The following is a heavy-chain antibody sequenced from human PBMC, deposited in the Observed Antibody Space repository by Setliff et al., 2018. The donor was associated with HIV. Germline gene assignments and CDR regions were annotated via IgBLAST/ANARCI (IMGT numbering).Heavy chain of an antibody. CDR1: GGTFSSYA. V-gene: IGHV1-69*13. CDR3: ARDPSIAVAGAAV. Sequence: GASVKVSCKASGGTFSSYAISWVRQAPGQGLEWMGGIIPIFGTTNYAQKFQGRVTITADEWTSTAYMELSSLRSEDTAVYYSARDPSIAVAGAAVWGQGTTVTVSS. D-gene: IGHD6-19*01. J-gene: IGHJ6*02. CDR2: IIPIFGTT.